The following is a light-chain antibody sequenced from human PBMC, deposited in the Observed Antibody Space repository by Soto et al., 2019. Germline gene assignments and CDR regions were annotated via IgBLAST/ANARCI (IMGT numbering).Light chain of an antibody. CDR1: QSVLYSSNNKNY. CDR2: WAS. CDR3: QQYYSTLWT. Sequence: DIVMTQSPDSLAVSLGERATINGKSSQSVLYSSNNKNYLAWYQQKPGQPPKLLIYWASNRESGVPDRFSGSGSGTDFTLTISSLQAEDVAVYYCQQYYSTLWTFGQGTKVEIK. J-gene: IGKJ1*01. V-gene: IGKV4-1*01.